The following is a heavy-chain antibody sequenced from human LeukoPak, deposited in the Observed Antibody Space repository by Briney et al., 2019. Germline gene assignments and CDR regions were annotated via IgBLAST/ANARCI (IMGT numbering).Heavy chain of an antibody. J-gene: IGHJ4*02. Sequence: PGGSLRLSCAASGFTFSSYSMNWVRQAPGKGLEWVSSISSSSSYIYYADSVKGRFTISRDNAKNSLYLQMNSLRAEDTAVYYCARAFGSGWYYFDYWGKGTLVTVSS. CDR2: ISSSSSYI. CDR1: GFTFSSYS. D-gene: IGHD6-19*01. CDR3: ARAFGSGWYYFDY. V-gene: IGHV3-21*01.